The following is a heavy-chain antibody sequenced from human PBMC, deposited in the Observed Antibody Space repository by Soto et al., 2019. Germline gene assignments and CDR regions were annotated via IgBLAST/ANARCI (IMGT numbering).Heavy chain of an antibody. D-gene: IGHD1-20*01. V-gene: IGHV3-13*04. J-gene: IGHJ6*02. Sequence: EVQLVESGGGLVQPGGSLRLSCAASGFTFSSYDMHWVRQATGKGLEWVSAIGTAGDTYYPGSVKGRFTISRENAKNSLYLQMNSLRAGDTAMYYCARTVSTITRSVLYGMDVWGQGTTVTVSS. CDR2: IGTAGDT. CDR1: GFTFSSYD. CDR3: ARTVSTITRSVLYGMDV.